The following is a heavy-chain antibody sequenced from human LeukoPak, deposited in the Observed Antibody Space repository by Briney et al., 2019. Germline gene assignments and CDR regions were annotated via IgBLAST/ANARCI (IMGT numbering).Heavy chain of an antibody. D-gene: IGHD5-18*01. CDR2: ISYDGSNK. CDR1: GFTFSSYG. Sequence: PGGSLRLSCAASGFTFSSYGMHWVRQAPGKGLEWVAVISYDGSNKYYADSVKGRFTISRDNSKNTLYLQMNSLRAEDTALYHCARGYSYGFYYGMDVWGQGTTVTVSS. J-gene: IGHJ6*02. CDR3: ARGYSYGFYYGMDV. V-gene: IGHV3-30*03.